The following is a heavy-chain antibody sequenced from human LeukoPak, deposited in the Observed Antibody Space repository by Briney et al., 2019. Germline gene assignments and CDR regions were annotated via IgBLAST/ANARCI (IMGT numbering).Heavy chain of an antibody. Sequence: PSETLSLTCGVSGGSISGTNWWSWVRQPPGQGLEWIGEISLRGLTNYNPSLRSRLTMSLDESKSQVSLNLTSVTAADTVVYYCSRESGPFSPFGFWGQGTLVSVHS. CDR3: SRESGPFSPFGF. CDR1: GGSISGTNW. D-gene: IGHD1-26*01. V-gene: IGHV4-4*02. J-gene: IGHJ4*02. CDR2: ISLRGLT.